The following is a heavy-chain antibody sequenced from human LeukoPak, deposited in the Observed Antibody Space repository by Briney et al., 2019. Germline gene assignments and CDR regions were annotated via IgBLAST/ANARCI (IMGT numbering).Heavy chain of an antibody. Sequence: GGSLRLSCAASGFTFSSYSMNWVRQAPGKGLEWVSYISSSSSTIYYADSVKGRFTISRDNAKNSLYLQMNSLRAEDTAVYYCARDSGCSSTSCYTTFDYWGQGTLVTVSS. CDR3: ARDSGCSSTSCYTTFDY. CDR2: ISSSSSTI. D-gene: IGHD2-2*02. V-gene: IGHV3-48*01. CDR1: GFTFSSYS. J-gene: IGHJ4*02.